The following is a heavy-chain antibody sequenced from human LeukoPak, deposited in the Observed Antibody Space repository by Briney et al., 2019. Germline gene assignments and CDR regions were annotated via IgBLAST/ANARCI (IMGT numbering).Heavy chain of an antibody. V-gene: IGHV1-18*03. CDR1: GYTFTSYG. J-gene: IGHJ4*02. D-gene: IGHD3-22*01. Sequence: ASVKVSCKASGYTFTSYGISWVRPAPGQGLEWMGWISAYNGNTNYAQKLQGGVTMTTDTYTSTAYMELRSLRSDDIAVYYCARTTPYDSSAGIQNYWGQGTLVTVSS. CDR2: ISAYNGNT. CDR3: ARTTPYDSSAGIQNY.